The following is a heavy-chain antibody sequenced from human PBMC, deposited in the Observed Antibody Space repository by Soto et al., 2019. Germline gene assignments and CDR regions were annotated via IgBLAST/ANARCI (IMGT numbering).Heavy chain of an antibody. CDR3: ARCVLPPRIPYCSGGSCYSKGYAFDI. D-gene: IGHD2-15*01. CDR1: GGSFSGYY. V-gene: IGHV4-34*01. CDR2: INHSGST. J-gene: IGHJ3*02. Sequence: QVQLQQWGAGLLKPSETLSLTCAVYGGSFSGYYWSWIRQPPGKGLEWIGEINHSGSTNYNPSLKSRVTISVGTSRCQFCLKLSSVTAADTAVYYCARCVLPPRIPYCSGGSCYSKGYAFDIWGQGTMVTVSS.